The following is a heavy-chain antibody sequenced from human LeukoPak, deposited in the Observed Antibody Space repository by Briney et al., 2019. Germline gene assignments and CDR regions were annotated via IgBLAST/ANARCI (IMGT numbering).Heavy chain of an antibody. CDR3: ARGGHGTSVAVAGTGDS. D-gene: IGHD6-19*01. V-gene: IGHV1-46*01. CDR2: INPSSGST. CDR1: GYIFTSYY. Sequence: ASVKVSCKASGYIFTSYYMHWVRQPPGQGLEWVGIINPSSGSTIYSQKFQGRVTVTTDMSTSTVYMQLTSLRSEDTAVYYCARGGHGTSVAVAGTGDSWGQGTLVTVSS. J-gene: IGHJ4*02.